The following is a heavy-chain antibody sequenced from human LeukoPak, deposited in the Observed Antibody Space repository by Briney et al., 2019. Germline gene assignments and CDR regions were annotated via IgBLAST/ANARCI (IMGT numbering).Heavy chain of an antibody. Sequence: EPLSLTCTVSGGSIISYYWSWIRQPPGKGLEWIGYSYYSGSTNYNPSLKSRVTISVDTSKNQFSPKRSSVTCADTAVYYCARHIVVVPAGIVLFDPWGQGTLVTVSS. D-gene: IGHD2-2*01. CDR1: GGSIISYY. CDR3: ARHIVVVPAGIVLFDP. V-gene: IGHV4-59*08. J-gene: IGHJ5*02. CDR2: SYYSGST.